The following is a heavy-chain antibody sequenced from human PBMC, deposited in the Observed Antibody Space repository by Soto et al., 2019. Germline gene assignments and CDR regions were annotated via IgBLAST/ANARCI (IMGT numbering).Heavy chain of an antibody. V-gene: IGHV4-4*02. J-gene: IGHJ3*02. CDR2: IYHSGST. CDR1: GCSISSSNW. CDR3: ASDVHYGDSEWAFDI. D-gene: IGHD4-17*01. Sequence: SETLSLTCAVSGCSISSSNWWSWVRQPPGKGLEWIGEIYHSGSTNYNPSLKSRVTISVDKSKNQFSLKLSSVTAADTAVYYCASDVHYGDSEWAFDIWGQGTMVTVSS.